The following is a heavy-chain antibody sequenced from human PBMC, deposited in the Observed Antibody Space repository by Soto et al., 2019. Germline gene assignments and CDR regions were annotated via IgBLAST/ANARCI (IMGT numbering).Heavy chain of an antibody. J-gene: IGHJ6*03. CDR2: INHLGSI. CDR1: GGSLSDYF. D-gene: IGHD2-21*01. CDR3: ARGGISHWAYFYYMDV. Sequence: QVQLQQWGAGLLKPSETLSLTCVVSGGSLSDYFWSWIRQPPGMALEGIGEINHLGSINYNPSLKSRVTMSVDTSKNQFSLTLNSVTAADTATYYCARGGISHWAYFYYMDVWDRGTTVTVSS. V-gene: IGHV4-34*01.